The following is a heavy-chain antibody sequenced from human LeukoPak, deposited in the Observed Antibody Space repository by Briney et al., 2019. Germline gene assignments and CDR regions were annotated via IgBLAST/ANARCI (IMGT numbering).Heavy chain of an antibody. J-gene: IGHJ4*02. Sequence: GGSLRLSCAGSGFIVSSTYMSWVRQAPGKGLEWVSVIYGSGSTYYADSVKGRFTISRDNSKNTLYLQMNSLRAEDTAVYYCARKGDSYGSFFYWGQGTLVTVSS. CDR1: GFIVSSTY. CDR3: ARKGDSYGSFFY. D-gene: IGHD5-18*01. CDR2: IYGSGST. V-gene: IGHV3-53*01.